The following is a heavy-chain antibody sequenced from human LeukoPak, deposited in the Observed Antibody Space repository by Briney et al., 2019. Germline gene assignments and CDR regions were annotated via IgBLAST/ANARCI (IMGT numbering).Heavy chain of an antibody. D-gene: IGHD3/OR15-3a*01. J-gene: IGHJ4*02. CDR3: ARQTGSGLFILP. V-gene: IGHV3-30*02. CDR1: GFTFRSYG. CDR2: IWYDEITK. Sequence: PGGSLRLSCVASGFTFRSYGIHWVRQAPGKGLEWLAFIWYDEITKDYADSVKGRFTISRDNSKNTLYVQMNSLRADDTAVYYCARQTGSGLFILPGGQGTLVTVSS.